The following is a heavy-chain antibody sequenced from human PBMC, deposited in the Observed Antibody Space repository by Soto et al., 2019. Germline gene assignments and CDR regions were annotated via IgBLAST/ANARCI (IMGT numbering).Heavy chain of an antibody. J-gene: IGHJ4*02. D-gene: IGHD2-15*01. CDR2: IYPGDSDT. CDR3: ARGRYCSGGTCYFDY. CDR1: GYIFTTYG. Sequence: XAALKISGKGCGYIFTTYGIGWVRQMPGKGLEWMGIIYPGDSDTRYSPSFQGQVTISADKSISTAYLQWSSLKASDTAMYYCARGRYCSGGTCYFDYWGQGTLVTVSS. V-gene: IGHV5-51*01.